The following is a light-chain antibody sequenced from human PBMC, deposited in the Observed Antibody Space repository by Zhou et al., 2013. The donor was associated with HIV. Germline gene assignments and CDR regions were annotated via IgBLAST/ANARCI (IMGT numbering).Light chain of an antibody. Sequence: EIVLTQSPGTLSVSPGERATLSCRASQSVGYQLAWYQQIRGQGPRLLIYDASNRASGIPVRFSGSGSGTDFTLTINSLQPEDFAVYYCLQRAAWPLSFGGGTKVEIK. CDR3: LQRAAWPLS. CDR1: QSVGYQ. J-gene: IGKJ4*01. CDR2: DAS. V-gene: IGKV3-11*01.